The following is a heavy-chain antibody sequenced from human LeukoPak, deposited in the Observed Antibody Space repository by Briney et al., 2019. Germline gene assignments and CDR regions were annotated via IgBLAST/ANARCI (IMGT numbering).Heavy chain of an antibody. CDR2: INTNSGSP. Sequence: ASVKVSCKASGYSFTGYSMNWVRQAPGQGLEWMGWINTNSGSPTYAQGFTGRVVFSLDTSVSTAYLQISSLKAEDTAVYYCARHSVMELNTDAFDIWGQRTMVTVSS. J-gene: IGHJ3*02. CDR3: ARHSVMELNTDAFDI. V-gene: IGHV7-4-1*02. CDR1: GYSFTGYS. D-gene: IGHD4/OR15-4a*01.